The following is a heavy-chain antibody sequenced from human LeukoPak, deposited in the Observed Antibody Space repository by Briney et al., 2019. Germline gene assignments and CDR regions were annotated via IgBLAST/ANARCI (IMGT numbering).Heavy chain of an antibody. V-gene: IGHV4-34*01. CDR3: ARGPLYYYDSSGYYYYYYMDV. Sequence: SETLSLTCAVYGGSFSGYYWSWIRQPPGKGLEWIGEINHSGSTNYNPSLHSRVPISVDTSKNQFSLKLSSVTAADTAVYYCARGPLYYYDSSGYYYYYYMDVWGKGTTVTVSS. CDR1: GGSFSGYY. J-gene: IGHJ6*03. CDR2: INHSGST. D-gene: IGHD3-22*01.